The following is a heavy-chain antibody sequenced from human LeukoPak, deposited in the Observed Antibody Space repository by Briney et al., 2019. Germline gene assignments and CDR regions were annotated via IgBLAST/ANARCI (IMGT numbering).Heavy chain of an antibody. CDR3: AKTWSSSGKFDY. CDR2: ISGSGGST. V-gene: IGHV3-23*01. J-gene: IGHJ4*02. Sequence: GGSLRLSCAASGFTFSSYGMSWVRQAPGKGLEWVSAISGSGGSTYYADSVKGRFTISRDNSKNTLYLQMNSLRAEDTAVYYCAKTWSSSGKFDYWGQGTLVTVSS. D-gene: IGHD3-10*01. CDR1: GFTFSSYG.